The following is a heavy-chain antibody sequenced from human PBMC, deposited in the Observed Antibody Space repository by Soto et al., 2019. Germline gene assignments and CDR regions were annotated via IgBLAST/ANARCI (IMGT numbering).Heavy chain of an antibody. J-gene: IGHJ4*02. CDR1: GFTFSSYA. D-gene: IGHD4-17*01. CDR3: AKDLAVTTVSLSVVHLFDY. V-gene: IGHV3-23*01. CDR2: ISGSGGST. Sequence: GSLRLSCAASGFTFSSYAMSWVRQAPGKGLEWVSAISGSGGSTYYADSVKGRFTISRDNSKNTLYLQMNSLRAEDTAVYYCAKDLAVTTVSLSVVHLFDYRGQRTPVTVSS.